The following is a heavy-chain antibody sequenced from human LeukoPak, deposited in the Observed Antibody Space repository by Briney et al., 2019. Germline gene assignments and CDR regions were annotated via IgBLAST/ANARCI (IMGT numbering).Heavy chain of an antibody. Sequence: PGGSLRLSCAASGFTFSSYNMNWVRQAPGRGVGWVSSIGSGGSFMYYADSVKGRFTISRDNAKNSLYLQMNSLRAEDTAVYYCARDPVPNWNDVVYFDYWGQGTLVTVSS. V-gene: IGHV3-21*01. D-gene: IGHD1-1*01. CDR3: ARDPVPNWNDVVYFDY. J-gene: IGHJ4*02. CDR1: GFTFSSYN. CDR2: IGSGGSFM.